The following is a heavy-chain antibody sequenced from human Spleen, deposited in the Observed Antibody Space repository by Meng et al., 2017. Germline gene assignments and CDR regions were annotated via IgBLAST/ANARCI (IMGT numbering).Heavy chain of an antibody. J-gene: IGHJ4*02. CDR1: GDSISSINW. CDR2: IYHTGTT. V-gene: IGHV4-4*02. Sequence: QVHLQESGPGLVQTSGTLALTCAVSGDSISSINWWSWVRQPPGKGLEWIGEIYHTGTTNYNPSLESRVTISVDTSKNQFSLKMKSVTAADTAVYYCASQSVTAIPFDYWGPGALVTVSS. CDR3: ASQSVTAIPFDY. D-gene: IGHD2-21*02.